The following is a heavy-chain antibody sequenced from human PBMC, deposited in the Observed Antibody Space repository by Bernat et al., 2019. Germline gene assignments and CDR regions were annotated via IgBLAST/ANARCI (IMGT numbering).Heavy chain of an antibody. V-gene: IGHV3-23*04. CDR2: ISGSGGST. J-gene: IGHJ3*02. Sequence: EVQLVESGGGLVKPGGSLRLSCAASGFTFSSYAMSWVRQAPGKGLEWVSAISGSGGSTYYADSVKGRFTISRDNSKNTMYLQMNSLRAEDTAVYYCAKVTEQQLVPYDIWGQGTMVTVSS. CDR1: GFTFSSYA. CDR3: AKVTEQQLVPYDI. D-gene: IGHD6-13*01.